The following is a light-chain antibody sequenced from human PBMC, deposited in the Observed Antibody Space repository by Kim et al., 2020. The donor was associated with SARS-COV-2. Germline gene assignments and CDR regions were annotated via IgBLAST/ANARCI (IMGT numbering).Light chain of an antibody. V-gene: IGLV6-57*03. J-gene: IGLJ3*02. Sequence: GRTITIYCARSSGSIASKYVQWYQQRPGSAPTTVIYEDNQRPSGFPDRFSGSIDSSSNSASLTNSGLKTEDEADYYCQSYDSSNRVFGGGTQLTVL. CDR1: SGSIASKY. CDR2: EDN. CDR3: QSYDSSNRV.